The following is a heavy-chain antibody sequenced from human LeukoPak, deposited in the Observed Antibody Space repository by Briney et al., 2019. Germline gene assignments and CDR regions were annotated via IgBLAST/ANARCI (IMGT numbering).Heavy chain of an antibody. Sequence: GGSLRLSCAASGFTFRDYYMSWIRQAPGKGLEWISYIANIGGTIYYADSVKGRFTISRDNAKNSLYLQMNCLRAEDTAVYYCARGGYLSYGFDIWGHGTMVTVSS. CDR1: GFTFRDYY. J-gene: IGHJ3*02. V-gene: IGHV3-11*04. CDR2: IANIGGTI. CDR3: ARGGYLSYGFDI. D-gene: IGHD3-16*02.